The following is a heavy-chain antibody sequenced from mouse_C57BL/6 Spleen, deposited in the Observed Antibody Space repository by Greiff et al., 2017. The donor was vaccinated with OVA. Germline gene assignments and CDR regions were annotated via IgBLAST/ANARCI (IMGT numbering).Heavy chain of an antibody. Sequence: VQLQQSGPELVKPGASVKISCKASGYAFSSSWLNWVKQRPGKGLEWIGRIYPGDGDTNYNGKFKGKATLTADQSSSTAYMHLSSLTSEDSAVYFCARKGEYYFDYWGQGTTLTVSS. CDR1: GYAFSSSW. V-gene: IGHV1-82*01. J-gene: IGHJ2*01. CDR2: IYPGDGDT. CDR3: ARKGEYYFDY.